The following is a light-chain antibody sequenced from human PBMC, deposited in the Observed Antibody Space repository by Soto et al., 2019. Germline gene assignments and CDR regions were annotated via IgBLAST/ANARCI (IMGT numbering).Light chain of an antibody. CDR2: DAS. V-gene: IGKV3-11*01. CDR1: QSVSSY. CDR3: QQRSNWPPTWT. Sequence: EIVLTQSPATLSLSPGERATLSCRASQSVSSYLAWYQQKPGQAPRLLIYDASNRATGIPARFSGSGSGTDFPLTHSSLEPEDFSVYYCQQRSNWPPTWTFGQGTKVEIK. J-gene: IGKJ1*01.